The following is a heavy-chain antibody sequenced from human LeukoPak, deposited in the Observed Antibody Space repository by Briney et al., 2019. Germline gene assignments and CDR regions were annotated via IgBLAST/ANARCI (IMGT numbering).Heavy chain of an antibody. Sequence: ASVKVSCKASGYTFTGYYMHWVRQAPGQGLESMGWINPNSGGTNYAQKFQGRVTMTRDTSISTAYMELSRLRSDDTAVYYCARFLSKQQLSDYWGQGALVTVSS. CDR3: ARFLSKQQLSDY. CDR1: GYTFTGYY. V-gene: IGHV1-2*02. J-gene: IGHJ4*02. D-gene: IGHD6-13*01. CDR2: INPNSGGT.